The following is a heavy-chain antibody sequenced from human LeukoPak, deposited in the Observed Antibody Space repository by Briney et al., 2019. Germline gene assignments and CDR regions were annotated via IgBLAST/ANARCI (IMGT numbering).Heavy chain of an antibody. CDR3: ARDRYFIGFDY. CDR1: GGSVSSGSYY. D-gene: IGHD3-9*01. J-gene: IGHJ4*02. V-gene: IGHV4-61*01. CDR2: IYYSGST. Sequence: SETLSLTCTVSGGSVSSGSYYWSWIRQPPGKGLEWIGYIYYSGSTNYNPSLKSRVTISVDTSKNQFSLKLSSVTAADTAVYYCARDRYFIGFDYWGQGTLVTVSS.